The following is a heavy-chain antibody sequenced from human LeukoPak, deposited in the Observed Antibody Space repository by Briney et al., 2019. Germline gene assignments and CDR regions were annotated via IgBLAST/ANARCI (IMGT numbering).Heavy chain of an antibody. CDR3: AREGVTIFGLVRTQTTKGPHRFDP. CDR1: GYTFTSYG. CDR2: INPSGGTT. V-gene: IGHV1-46*01. D-gene: IGHD3-3*01. Sequence: ASVKVSCKASGYTFTSYGISWVRQAPGQGLEWMGIINPSGGTTNYAQKFQGRVTMTRDMSTSTVYMELSSLTSEDTAVYYCAREGVTIFGLVRTQTTKGPHRFDPWGQGTLVTVSS. J-gene: IGHJ5*02.